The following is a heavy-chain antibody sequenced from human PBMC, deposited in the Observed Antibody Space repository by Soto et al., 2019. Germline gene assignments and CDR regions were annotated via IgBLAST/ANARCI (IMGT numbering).Heavy chain of an antibody. D-gene: IGHD5-12*01. V-gene: IGHV1-69*08. CDR1: GVTFTNDV. CDR3: AKDCPSGSTFSGYDAIDS. Sequence: QVQLVQSGAEVKKPGSSVKVSCKTSGVTFTNDVITWVRQAPVQGLEWMGRIIQLLDTANYAQKFQGKVTSTADKYTSTSYMELNSLRSEDTAIYYCAKDCPSGSTFSGYDAIDSWGQGTLVTGS. J-gene: IGHJ4*02. CDR2: IIQLLDTA.